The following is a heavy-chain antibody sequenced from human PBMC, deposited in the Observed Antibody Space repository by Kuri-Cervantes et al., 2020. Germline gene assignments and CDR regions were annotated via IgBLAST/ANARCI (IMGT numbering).Heavy chain of an antibody. CDR2: INHSGST. CDR1: GGSFSGYY. V-gene: IGHV4-34*01. J-gene: IGHJ3*02. Sequence: ESLKISCAVYGGSFSGYYWSWIRQPPGKGLEWIGEINHSGSTNYNPSLKSRVTISVDTSKNQFSLKLSSVTAADTAVYYCASFGVAAAGTLAFDIWGQGTMVTVSS. CDR3: ASFGVAAAGTLAFDI. D-gene: IGHD6-13*01.